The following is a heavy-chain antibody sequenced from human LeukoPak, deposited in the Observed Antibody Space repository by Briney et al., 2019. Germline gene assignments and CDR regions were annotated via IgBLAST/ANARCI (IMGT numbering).Heavy chain of an antibody. V-gene: IGHV1-2*02. CDR1: GYTFTGYY. J-gene: IGHJ6*03. Sequence: ASVKVSCKASGYTFTGYYMHWVRQAPGQGLEWMGSINPHSGDTNYAQKFQGRVTVTRDTSITTAYMELSGLTSDDTAVYYCARTAFQFGEYFYYMDVWGKGTTVTVSS. CDR3: ARTAFQFGEYFYYMDV. CDR2: INPHSGDT. D-gene: IGHD3-10*01.